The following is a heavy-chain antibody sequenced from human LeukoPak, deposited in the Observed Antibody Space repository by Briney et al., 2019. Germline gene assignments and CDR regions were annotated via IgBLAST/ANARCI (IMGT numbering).Heavy chain of an antibody. J-gene: IGHJ4*02. V-gene: IGHV3-66*01. CDR2: IYSGGST. CDR1: GFTVSSNY. Sequence: GGSLRLSCAASGFTVSSNYMSWVRQAPGKGLEWVSVIYSGGSTYYADSVKGRFTISRDNSKNTLYLQMNSLRAEDTAVYYCARENIVGATEYFDYWGQGTLVTVSS. CDR3: ARENIVGATEYFDY. D-gene: IGHD1-26*01.